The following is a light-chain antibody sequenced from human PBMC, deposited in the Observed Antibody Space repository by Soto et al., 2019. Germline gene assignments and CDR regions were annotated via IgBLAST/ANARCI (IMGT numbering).Light chain of an antibody. J-gene: IGKJ4*01. CDR2: DTS. V-gene: IGKV3-15*01. CDR1: QSVSSS. Sequence: EIVVTQSPATLSVSPGERVTLSCRASQSVSSSLAWYQQRPGQAPRLLIYDTSTRAPGIAARFSGSGSGTEFTLTISSLQSEDVAVYYCQEYYNWRRSTFGGGTKVEIK. CDR3: QEYYNWRRST.